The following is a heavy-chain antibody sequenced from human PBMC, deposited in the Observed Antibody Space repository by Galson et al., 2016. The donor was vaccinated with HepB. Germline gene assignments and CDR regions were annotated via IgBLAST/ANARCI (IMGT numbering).Heavy chain of an antibody. CDR3: AREMGVAAPAVFDY. Sequence: SLRLSCAASGFNFRTYAMHWVRQAPGKGLEWVALIWSDGSNKYYADSVKGRFTISRDSSKNTLSLQMNSLRAEDTAVYYCAREMGVAAPAVFDYWGQGTLVTVSP. CDR2: IWSDGSNK. CDR1: GFNFRTYA. J-gene: IGHJ4*02. D-gene: IGHD6-13*01. V-gene: IGHV3-33*08.